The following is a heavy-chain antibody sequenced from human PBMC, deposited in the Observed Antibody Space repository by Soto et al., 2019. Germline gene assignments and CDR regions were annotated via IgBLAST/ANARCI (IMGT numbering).Heavy chain of an antibody. CDR1: GFTFSSYW. CDR2: IKQDGSEK. V-gene: IGHV3-7*01. CDR3: AREARSYYDSSGYYYVNNWFDP. D-gene: IGHD3-22*01. J-gene: IGHJ5*02. Sequence: PGGPLRLSCAASGFTFSSYWMSWVRQAPGKGLEWVANIKQDGSEKYYVDSVKGRFTISRDNAKNSLYLQMNSLRAEDTAVYYCAREARSYYDSSGYYYVNNWFDPWGQGTLVTVSS.